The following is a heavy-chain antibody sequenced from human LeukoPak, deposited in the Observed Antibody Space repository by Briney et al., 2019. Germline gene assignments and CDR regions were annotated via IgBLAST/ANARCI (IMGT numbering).Heavy chain of an antibody. CDR2: ISGSGGNT. CDR3: AKGLRTTGDY. D-gene: IGHD2-2*01. J-gene: IGHJ4*02. V-gene: IGHV3-23*01. CDR1: GFTFSSYS. Sequence: PGGSLRLSCAASGFTFSSYSMNWVRQAPGKGLEWLSGISGSGGNTHYADSVKGRFTISRDNSKNTLYLQMNGLRVEDTAVYYCAKGLRTTGDYWGQGTLVTVSS.